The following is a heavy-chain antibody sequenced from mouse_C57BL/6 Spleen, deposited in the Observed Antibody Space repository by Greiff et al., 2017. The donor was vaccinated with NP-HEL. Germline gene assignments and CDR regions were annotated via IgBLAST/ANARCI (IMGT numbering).Heavy chain of an antibody. CDR2: IYPGDGDT. V-gene: IGHV1-80*01. CDR1: GYAFSSYW. CDR3: ARGSGFLYAMDY. Sequence: QVQLQQSGAELVKPGASVKISCKASGYAFSSYWMNWVKQRPGKGLEWIGQIYPGDGDTNYNGKFKGKATLTADKSSSTAYMQLSSLTSEDSAVYFCARGSGFLYAMDYWGQGTTLTVSS. D-gene: IGHD3-2*02. J-gene: IGHJ2*01.